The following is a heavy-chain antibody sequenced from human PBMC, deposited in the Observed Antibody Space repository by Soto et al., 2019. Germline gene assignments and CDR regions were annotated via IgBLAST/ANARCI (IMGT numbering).Heavy chain of an antibody. CDR1: GVSISSSY. D-gene: IGHD2-15*01. J-gene: IGHJ6*03. CDR3: ARDRAFCSGRSCDSPPDYYYYRDV. CDR2: IYNSGST. V-gene: IGHV4-59*01. Sequence: QVQLQESGPGLVKPSETLSLPCTVSGVSISSSYWSWIRQPPGKGLEWIGYIYNSGSTNYNPALKSRVTISVDTSKNQVSLGLSSVTAADTAVYYCARDRAFCSGRSCDSPPDYYYYRDVWGKCTTVTVS.